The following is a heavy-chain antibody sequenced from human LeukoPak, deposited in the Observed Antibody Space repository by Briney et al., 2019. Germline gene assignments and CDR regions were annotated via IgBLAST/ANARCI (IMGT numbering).Heavy chain of an antibody. Sequence: ASVKVSCKASGYTFTGYYMHWVRQAPGQGLEWMGWINPNSGGTNYAQKFQGRVTMTRDTSISTAYMGLSRLRSDDTAVYYCASSVISEYCSSTSCYGRDYYYYGMDVWGQGTTVTVSS. V-gene: IGHV1-2*02. CDR1: GYTFTGYY. J-gene: IGHJ6*02. CDR3: ASSVISEYCSSTSCYGRDYYYYGMDV. D-gene: IGHD2-2*01. CDR2: INPNSGGT.